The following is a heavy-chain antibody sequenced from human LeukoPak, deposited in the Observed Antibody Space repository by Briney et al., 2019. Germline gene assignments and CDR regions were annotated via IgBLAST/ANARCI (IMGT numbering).Heavy chain of an antibody. CDR3: VKEGRSPQTY. CDR2: IKEDGTET. V-gene: IGHV3-7*03. J-gene: IGHJ4*02. Sequence: GGSLRLSCAASGFMFSSNWMSWVRLAPGKGLEWVANIKEDGTETYYVDSVKGRFTISRDNAKNSLYLQMDSLRVEDTAVYYCVKEGRSPQTYWGQGTLVTVSS. D-gene: IGHD1-14*01. CDR1: GFMFSSNW.